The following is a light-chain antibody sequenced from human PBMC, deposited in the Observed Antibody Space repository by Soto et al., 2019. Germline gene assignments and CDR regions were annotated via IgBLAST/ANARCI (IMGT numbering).Light chain of an antibody. CDR1: QDISNY. V-gene: IGKV1-33*01. J-gene: IGKJ1*01. CDR3: QQYDNLPFT. Sequence: DIQMTQSPSSLSASVGDRVTITCQASQDISNYLNWYQQKPGKAPKLLIYDASNLGTGVPSRFSGSGSGTDFPFTISSLQPQDIATYYCQQYDNLPFTFGHGTKVEIK. CDR2: DAS.